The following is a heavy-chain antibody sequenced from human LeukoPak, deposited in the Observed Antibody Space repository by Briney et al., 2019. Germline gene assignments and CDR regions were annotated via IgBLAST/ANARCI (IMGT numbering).Heavy chain of an antibody. V-gene: IGHV3-11*01. CDR2: ISSSGSTI. J-gene: IGHJ5*02. CDR3: ARDSSLTRYFDWLSGLDP. CDR1: GFTFSDYY. D-gene: IGHD3-9*01. Sequence: PGGSLRLSCAASGFTFSDYYMSWIRQAPGKGLEWVSYISSSGSTIYYADSVKGRFTISRDNAKNSLYLQMNSLRAEDTAVYYCARDSSLTRYFDWLSGLDPWGQGTLVTVSS.